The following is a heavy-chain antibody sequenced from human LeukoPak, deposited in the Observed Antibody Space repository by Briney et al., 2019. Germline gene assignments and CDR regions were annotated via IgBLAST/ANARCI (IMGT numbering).Heavy chain of an antibody. CDR2: IKSKTDGGTT. CDR3: TAALYYYGSGSPPGDY. Sequence: PGGSLRLSCAASGFTFSNAWMSWVRQAPGKGLEWVGRIKSKTDGGTTDYAAPVKGRFTISRDDSKNTLYLQMNSLKTEDTAVYYCTAALYYYGSGSPPGDYWGQGTLVTVSS. D-gene: IGHD3-10*01. CDR1: GFTFSNAW. V-gene: IGHV3-15*01. J-gene: IGHJ4*02.